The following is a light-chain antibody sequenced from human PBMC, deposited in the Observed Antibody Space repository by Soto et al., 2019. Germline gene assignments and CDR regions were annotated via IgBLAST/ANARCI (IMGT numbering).Light chain of an antibody. CDR2: AAS. CDR1: QSVSSSY. Sequence: EVVMTQSPATLSVSPGERATLSCRASQSVSSSYLAWHQQKPGQAPRLLIYAASNRATGIPDRFSGSGSGTDFTLTISRLEPEDFAVYYCQQYSSSPPITFGQGTRLEIK. J-gene: IGKJ5*01. CDR3: QQYSSSPPIT. V-gene: IGKV3-20*01.